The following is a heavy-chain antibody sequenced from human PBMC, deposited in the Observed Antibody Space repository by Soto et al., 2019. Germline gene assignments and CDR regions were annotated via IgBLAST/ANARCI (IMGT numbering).Heavy chain of an antibody. CDR3: ARGRWSRYCSGGSCYINWFDP. V-gene: IGHV4-39*02. D-gene: IGHD2-15*01. CDR2: IYYIGNT. J-gene: IGHJ5*02. CDR1: GGSISTRSSY. Sequence: PSETLSLTCTVSGGSISTRSSYWGWIRQPPGKGLEWIGSIYYIGNTYYNPSLKSRVAISIDSSKTRFSLNLNSVTTADTAVYYCARGRWSRYCSGGSCYINWFDPWGQGTLVTVSS.